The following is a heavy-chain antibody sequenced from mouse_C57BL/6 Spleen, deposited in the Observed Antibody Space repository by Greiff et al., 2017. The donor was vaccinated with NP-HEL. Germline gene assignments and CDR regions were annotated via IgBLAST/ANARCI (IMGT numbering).Heavy chain of an antibody. J-gene: IGHJ1*03. CDR1: GYAFSSSW. CDR3: ARGDYYGSSYWYFDV. Sequence: QVHVKQSGPELVKPGASVKISCKASGYAFSSSWMNWVKQRPGKGLEWIGRIYPGDGDTNYNGKFKGKATLTADKSASTAYMQLSILTSEDSAVYFCARGDYYGSSYWYFDVWGTGTTVTVSS. D-gene: IGHD1-1*01. V-gene: IGHV1-82*01. CDR2: IYPGDGDT.